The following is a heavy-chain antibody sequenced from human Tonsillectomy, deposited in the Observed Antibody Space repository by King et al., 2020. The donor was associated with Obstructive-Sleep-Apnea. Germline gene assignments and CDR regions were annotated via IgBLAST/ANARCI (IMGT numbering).Heavy chain of an antibody. Sequence: VQLVESGAEVKKPGASVKVSCKASGYTFTSYGISWVRQAPGQGLEWMGWISSYNGNTNYAQKLQGRVTMTTDTSTSTAYMELRSLSSDDTAVYYCARDYYDSSGYYQPDYWGQGTLVTVSS. CDR3: ARDYYDSSGYYQPDY. J-gene: IGHJ4*02. CDR1: GYTFTSYG. D-gene: IGHD3-22*01. CDR2: ISSYNGNT. V-gene: IGHV1-18*04.